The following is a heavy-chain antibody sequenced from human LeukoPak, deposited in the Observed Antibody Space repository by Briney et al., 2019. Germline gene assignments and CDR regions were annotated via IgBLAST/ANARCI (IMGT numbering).Heavy chain of an antibody. CDR3: ARFVVVPASDSFDI. V-gene: IGHV4-34*01. CDR1: GGSFSAYY. D-gene: IGHD2-21*02. J-gene: IGHJ3*02. CDR2: INYSGST. Sequence: SETLSLTCAVYGGSFSAYYWSWIRQPPGKGLEWIGQINYSGSTNYNPSLKSRVTISVDTSKNQFSLKLTSVTAADTAVYYCARFVVVPASDSFDIWGQGTIVTVSS.